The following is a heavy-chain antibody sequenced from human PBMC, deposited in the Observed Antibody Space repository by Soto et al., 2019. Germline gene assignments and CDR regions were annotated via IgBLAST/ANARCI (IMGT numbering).Heavy chain of an antibody. CDR2: IYYSGST. D-gene: IGHD2-2*02. CDR1: GGSISSYY. V-gene: IGHV4-59*01. J-gene: IGHJ5*02. CDR3: ARVWAYCRSTSCYTSWFDP. Sequence: QVQLQESGPVLVKPSETLSLTCTVSGGSISSYYWSWIRQPPGKGLEWIGYIYYSGSTNYNPSLKSLVTISVDTSKSQFSLKLSSVTAADTAVYYCARVWAYCRSTSCYTSWFDPWGQGTLVTVSS.